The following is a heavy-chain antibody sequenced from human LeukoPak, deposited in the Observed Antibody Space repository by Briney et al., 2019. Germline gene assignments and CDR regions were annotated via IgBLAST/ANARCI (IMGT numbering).Heavy chain of an antibody. CDR1: GLTLRVYG. CDR2: ISSAGRGE. Sequence: QPGTSLRLSCAVSGLTLRVYGIHWVRQAPSKGREWVAAISSAGRGEYYAESVKGRFIISRDNSKNTVFLQMNSLRDEDTAVYFCAKTIRPQGVLVAVDYWGQGTLVTVSS. CDR3: AKTIRPQGVLVAVDY. D-gene: IGHD5-12*01. J-gene: IGHJ4*02. V-gene: IGHV3-30*18.